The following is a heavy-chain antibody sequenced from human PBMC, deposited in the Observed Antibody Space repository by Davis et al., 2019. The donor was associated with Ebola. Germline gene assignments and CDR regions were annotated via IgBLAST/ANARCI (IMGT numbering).Heavy chain of an antibody. CDR3: ARTTKTNIEASGLGFNSFDS. Sequence: MPGGSLRLSCGVSGGSFSDYFWSWIRQPPGKGLEWIGETGHSGYTNYSPSLMSRVTMSVDSSKNQFSLKLHSVTAADTAVYYCARTTKTNIEASGLGFNSFDSWGQGALVSVSS. V-gene: IGHV4-34*01. D-gene: IGHD4-17*01. CDR2: TGHSGYT. CDR1: GGSFSDYF. J-gene: IGHJ5*01.